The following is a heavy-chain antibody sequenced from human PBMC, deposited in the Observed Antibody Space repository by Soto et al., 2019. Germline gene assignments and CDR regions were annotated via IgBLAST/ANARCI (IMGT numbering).Heavy chain of an antibody. Sequence: AGGSLRLSCAASGFTFSSYWMSWVRQSPGKGLEWVANIKQDGSEKYYVDSVKGRFTISRDNAKNSLYLQMNSLRAEDTAVYYCARPYYDFWSGSGWFDPWGQGTLVTSPQ. D-gene: IGHD3-3*01. CDR2: IKQDGSEK. CDR3: ARPYYDFWSGSGWFDP. V-gene: IGHV3-7*03. CDR1: GFTFSSYW. J-gene: IGHJ5*02.